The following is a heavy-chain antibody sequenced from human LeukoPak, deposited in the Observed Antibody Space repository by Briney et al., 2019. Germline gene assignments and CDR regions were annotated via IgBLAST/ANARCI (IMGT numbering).Heavy chain of an antibody. J-gene: IGHJ5*02. D-gene: IGHD2-2*02. CDR2: ISAYNGNT. Sequence: ASVKVSCKASGGTFSSYAISWVRQAPGQGLEWMGWISAYNGNTNYAQNLQGRVTMTTDTSTRTAYMELRSLRSDDTAVYYCARGGGYCSSTSCYTGLIRGWFDPWGQGTLVTVSS. CDR3: ARGGGYCSSTSCYTGLIRGWFDP. CDR1: GGTFSSYA. V-gene: IGHV1-18*01.